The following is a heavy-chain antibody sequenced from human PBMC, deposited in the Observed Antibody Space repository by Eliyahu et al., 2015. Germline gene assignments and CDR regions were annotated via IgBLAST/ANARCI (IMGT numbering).Heavy chain of an antibody. CDR3: ARESYSLQYNWFDP. CDR1: GGSXXXFY. V-gene: IGHV4-59*13. CDR2: ISHSGST. J-gene: IGHJ5*02. Sequence: QVQLQESGPGLVKPSETLSLTCSVXGGSXXXFYWXWXRQPPGKGLEWIGYISHSGSTIYTPSLRSRVSMSVDTSKNQFSLKLTSVTAADTAIYYCARESYSLQYNWFDPWGQGTLVTVSS. D-gene: IGHD5-12*01.